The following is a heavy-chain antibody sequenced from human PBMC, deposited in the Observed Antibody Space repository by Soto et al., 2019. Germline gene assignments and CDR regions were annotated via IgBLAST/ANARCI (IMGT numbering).Heavy chain of an antibody. Sequence: QVHLVQSGAEVKKPGASVKVSCKGSGYAFTTYGITWVRQAPGQGLEWMGWISAHNGNTNYAQKLQGRVTVTRDTSTSTAYMELRSLTSDDTAVYYCARGRYGDYWGQGALVTVSS. V-gene: IGHV1-18*01. CDR3: ARGRYGDY. CDR2: ISAHNGNT. CDR1: GYAFTTYG. J-gene: IGHJ4*02. D-gene: IGHD1-1*01.